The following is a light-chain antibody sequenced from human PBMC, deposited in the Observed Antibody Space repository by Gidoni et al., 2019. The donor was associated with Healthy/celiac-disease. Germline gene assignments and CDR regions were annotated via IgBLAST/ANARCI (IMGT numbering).Light chain of an antibody. Sequence: EIVLTQSPATLSLSPGERATLSCRASQSVSSYLAWYQQKPGQAPRLLIYDASNRATGIPARFSGSGSGTDFTLTISSLEPEDFAVYDCQQRSNWPFTFGPXTKVDIK. CDR1: QSVSSY. CDR2: DAS. V-gene: IGKV3-11*01. J-gene: IGKJ3*01. CDR3: QQRSNWPFT.